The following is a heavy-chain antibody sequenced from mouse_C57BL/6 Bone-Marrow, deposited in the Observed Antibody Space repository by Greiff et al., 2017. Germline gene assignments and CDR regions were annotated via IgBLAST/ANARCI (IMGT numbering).Heavy chain of an antibody. CDR2: IRNKANNHAT. J-gene: IGHJ1*03. CDR3: STTVVAYWYFDV. CDR1: GFTFSDAW. D-gene: IGHD1-1*01. Sequence: EVQLVESGGGLVQPGGSMKLSCAASGFTFSDAWMDWVRQSPEKGLEWVAEIRNKANNHATYYAESVKGRFTISRDDSKSSVYLQMNSVRAEDTGIYYCSTTVVAYWYFDVWGTGTTVTVSS. V-gene: IGHV6-6*01.